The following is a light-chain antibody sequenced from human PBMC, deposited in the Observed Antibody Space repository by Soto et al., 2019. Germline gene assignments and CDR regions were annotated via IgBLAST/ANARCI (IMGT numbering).Light chain of an antibody. V-gene: IGKV3-11*01. Sequence: EIVLTQSPATLSLSPGERATLSCRASQSVSSYLAWYQQKPGQAPRLLIYDASNRATGIPARFSGSGFGTDFTITISSIEPEDFAVYYCQQRSNWPPVTFGQGTKVEIK. CDR2: DAS. CDR1: QSVSSY. CDR3: QQRSNWPPVT. J-gene: IGKJ1*01.